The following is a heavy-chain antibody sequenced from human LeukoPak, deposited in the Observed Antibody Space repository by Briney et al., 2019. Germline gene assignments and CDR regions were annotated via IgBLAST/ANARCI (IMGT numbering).Heavy chain of an antibody. Sequence: SQTLFLTCDVSGGSISSGDYSWTWIRQPPGKGLEWIGFIYRSGSTYYSPSLKSRVTISVDRSKTQFSLELTSVTAADTAVYFCARSRRGYWYFDLWGRGTLVSVSS. D-gene: IGHD3-16*01. J-gene: IGHJ2*01. CDR1: GGSISSGDYS. V-gene: IGHV4-30-2*01. CDR3: ARSRRGYWYFDL. CDR2: IYRSGST.